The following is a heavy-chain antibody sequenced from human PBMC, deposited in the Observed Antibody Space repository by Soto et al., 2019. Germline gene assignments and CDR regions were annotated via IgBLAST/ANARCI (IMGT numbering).Heavy chain of an antibody. D-gene: IGHD2-2*01. CDR3: ARAYQLLKYYFDY. Sequence: ASVKVSCKPSGYIFTTYYIHWVRQPPGQGLERMGMINPSGGSANCAQKFQGKVTMTRDTSTSTVDIEVSSLRSEDTAVYYCARAYQLLKYYFDYWGQGALVTVSS. J-gene: IGHJ4*02. CDR2: INPSGGSA. V-gene: IGHV1-46*01. CDR1: GYIFTTYY.